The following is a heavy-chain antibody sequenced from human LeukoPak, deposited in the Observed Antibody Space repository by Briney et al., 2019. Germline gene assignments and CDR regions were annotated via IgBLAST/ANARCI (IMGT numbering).Heavy chain of an antibody. CDR1: GFTFSDYN. CDR3: ATYSSLNRREFQY. Sequence: GGSLRLSGAASGFTFSDYNMNWVRQSPEKGLEWVSSITSGTTYIYYADSVRGRFTLSRDNAKNSLYLQMNSLRAEDTAVYYCATYSSLNRREFQYWGQGTLLTVSS. J-gene: IGHJ1*01. V-gene: IGHV3-21*01. D-gene: IGHD3-22*01. CDR2: ITSGTTYI.